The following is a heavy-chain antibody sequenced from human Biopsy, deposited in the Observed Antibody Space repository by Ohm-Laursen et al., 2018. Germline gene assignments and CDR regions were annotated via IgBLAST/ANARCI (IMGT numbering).Heavy chain of an antibody. CDR3: ARDVVGRGTSFFDF. J-gene: IGHJ4*02. V-gene: IGHV1-18*01. D-gene: IGHD2/OR15-2a*01. Sequence: ASVKVSCKASGYTFGNYGISWVRQAPGQGLGRMGWISVYNGNTDYPHKFQGRVTLTTDTSTSTAYVELRSLTSDDTAIYYCARDVVGRGTSFFDFWGQGTSVTVSS. CDR1: GYTFGNYG. CDR2: ISVYNGNT.